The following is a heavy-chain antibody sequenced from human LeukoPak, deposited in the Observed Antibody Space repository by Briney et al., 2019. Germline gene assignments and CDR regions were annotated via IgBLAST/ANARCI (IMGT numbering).Heavy chain of an antibody. D-gene: IGHD6-19*01. Sequence: GESLKISCKGSGYSFTSYWIGWVRQMPGKGLEWMGIIYPGDSNTKYSPSFQGQVTISADKSISTAYLQWSSLKASDTAMYYCARLNSRYSSYIQVNFDYWGQGTLVTVSS. J-gene: IGHJ4*02. CDR3: ARLNSRYSSYIQVNFDY. V-gene: IGHV5-51*01. CDR2: IYPGDSNT. CDR1: GYSFTSYW.